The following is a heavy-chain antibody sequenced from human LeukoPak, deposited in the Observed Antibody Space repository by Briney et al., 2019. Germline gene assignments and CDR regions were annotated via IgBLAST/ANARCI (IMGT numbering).Heavy chain of an antibody. CDR1: GYTFTSYG. Sequence: ASVKVSCKASGYTFTSYGISWVRQAPGQGLEWMGWISAYNGNTNYAQKLQGRVTMTTDTSTSTAYMELRSLRSDDTAVYYCARDGCRLRYFDWLAGYYYYYMDVWGKGTTVTVSS. CDR3: ARDGCRLRYFDWLAGYYYYYMDV. D-gene: IGHD3-9*01. J-gene: IGHJ6*03. V-gene: IGHV1-18*01. CDR2: ISAYNGNT.